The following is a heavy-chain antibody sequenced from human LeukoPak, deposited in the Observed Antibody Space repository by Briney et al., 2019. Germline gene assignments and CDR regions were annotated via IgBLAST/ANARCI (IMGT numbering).Heavy chain of an antibody. J-gene: IGHJ5*02. CDR2: IYYSGST. CDR1: GGSISSGGYY. CDR3: ARDGGEATSWFDP. D-gene: IGHD3-10*01. Sequence: SETLSLTCTVSGGSISSGGYYWRWIRQHPGKGLEWIGYIYYSGSTYYNPSLKSRVTISVDTSKNQFSLKLSSVTAADTAVYYCARDGGEATSWFDPWGQGTLVTVSS. V-gene: IGHV4-31*03.